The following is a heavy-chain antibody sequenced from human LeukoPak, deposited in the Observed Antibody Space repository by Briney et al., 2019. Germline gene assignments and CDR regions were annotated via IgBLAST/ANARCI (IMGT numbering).Heavy chain of an antibody. CDR1: GGSFSGYY. CDR2: INHSGST. J-gene: IGHJ6*02. V-gene: IGHV4-34*01. D-gene: IGHD6-13*01. Sequence: PSETLSLTCAVYGGSFSGYYWSWIRQPPGKGLEWFGEINHSGSTNYNPSLKSRVTISVDTSKNQFSLKLSSVTAADTAVYYCARGIAAAGADVWGQGTTVTVSS. CDR3: ARGIAAAGADV.